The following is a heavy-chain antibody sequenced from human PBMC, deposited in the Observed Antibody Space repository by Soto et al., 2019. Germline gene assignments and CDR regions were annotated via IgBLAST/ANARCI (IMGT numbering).Heavy chain of an antibody. Sequence: EVQLLESGGGLVQPGGSLRLSCAASGFTFSSYAMSWVRQAPGKGLEWVSAISGSGGSTYYADSVKGRFTISRDNSKNTLYLQMNSLSAEDTAVYYCAKDPSYSSGQKSWGGGQGTLVTVSS. CDR1: GFTFSSYA. CDR2: ISGSGGST. D-gene: IGHD6-19*01. CDR3: AKDPSYSSGQKSWG. J-gene: IGHJ4*02. V-gene: IGHV3-23*01.